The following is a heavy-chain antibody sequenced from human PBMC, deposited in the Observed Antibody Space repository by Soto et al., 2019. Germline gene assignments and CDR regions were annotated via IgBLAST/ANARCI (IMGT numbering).Heavy chain of an antibody. Sequence: SETLSLTCAVSGGSISSGGYSWSWIRQPPGKGLEWIGYIYHSGSTYYNPSLKSRVTISVDRSKNQFSLKLSSVTAADTAVYYCASSMVATPKLDYWGQGTRVTVSS. J-gene: IGHJ4*02. V-gene: IGHV4-30-2*01. CDR2: IYHSGST. CDR3: ASSMVATPKLDY. D-gene: IGHD5-12*01. CDR1: GGSISSGGYS.